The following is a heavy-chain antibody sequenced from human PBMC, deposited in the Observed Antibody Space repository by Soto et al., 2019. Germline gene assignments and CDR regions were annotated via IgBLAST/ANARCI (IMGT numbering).Heavy chain of an antibody. CDR3: ARDLLPRYYDSSGYTVPHY. D-gene: IGHD3-22*01. Sequence: PGGSLRLSCAASGFTFSDYYMSWIRQAPGKGLEWVSYISSSSSYTNYADSVKGRFTISRDNAKNSLYLQMNSLRAEDTAVYYCARDLLPRYYDSSGYTVPHYWGQGTLVTVSS. J-gene: IGHJ4*02. CDR2: ISSSSSYT. V-gene: IGHV3-11*06. CDR1: GFTFSDYY.